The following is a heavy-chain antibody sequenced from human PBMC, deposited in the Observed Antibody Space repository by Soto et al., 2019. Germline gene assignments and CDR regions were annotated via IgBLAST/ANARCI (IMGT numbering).Heavy chain of an antibody. CDR3: AHAYGGRSLY. V-gene: IGHV2-5*02. Sequence: QITLKESGPTLVKPTQTLTLTCTFSGFSLPTDRVGVGWIRQPPGKALEWLAVIYWDGTKTYRPSLKSRLTIPKDTSKNQVALTMTDMDPVDTATYYCAHAYGGRSLYWGQGTLVTVSS. CDR1: GFSLPTDRVG. CDR2: IYWDGTK. J-gene: IGHJ4*02. D-gene: IGHD1-26*01.